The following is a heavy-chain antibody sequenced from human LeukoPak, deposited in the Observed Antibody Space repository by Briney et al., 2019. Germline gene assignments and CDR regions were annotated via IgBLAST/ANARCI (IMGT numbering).Heavy chain of an antibody. D-gene: IGHD2-2*01. Sequence: GASVKVCCKASGYTFTSYGISWVRQAPGQGLEWMGRINPNSGGANYAQNFQGRVTMTRDTSISTAHMELSRLRSDDTAVYYCARSYCIGTNCYSHLFDYWGQGTLVTVSS. J-gene: IGHJ4*02. CDR1: GYTFTSYG. CDR2: INPNSGGA. CDR3: ARSYCIGTNCYSHLFDY. V-gene: IGHV1-2*06.